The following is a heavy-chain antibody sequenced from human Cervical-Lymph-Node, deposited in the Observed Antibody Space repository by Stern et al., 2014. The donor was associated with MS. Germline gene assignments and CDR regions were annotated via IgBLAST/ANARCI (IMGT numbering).Heavy chain of an antibody. V-gene: IGHV3-33*01. Sequence: VQLVESGGGVVQPGRSLRLSCAASGFTFSSYGMHWVRQAPGKGLERVAAIWFDGSNKYYADSVKGRFTISRDNSRDTLYLQMNSLRAEDTAVYYCARRYGDYTTGYYGMDVWGQGTTVTVSS. CDR2: IWFDGSNK. J-gene: IGHJ6*02. CDR1: GFTFSSYG. D-gene: IGHD4-17*01. CDR3: ARRYGDYTTGYYGMDV.